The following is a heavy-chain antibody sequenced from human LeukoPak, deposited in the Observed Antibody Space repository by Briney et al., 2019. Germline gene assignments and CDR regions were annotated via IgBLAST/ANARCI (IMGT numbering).Heavy chain of an antibody. CDR1: GFSFSTYA. J-gene: IGHJ3*02. CDR3: ARGGIITSYAFEI. D-gene: IGHD1-26*01. CDR2: IRTTSSYI. Sequence: GGSLRLSCAASGFSFSTYAISWVRQAPGKGLEWVSCIRTTSSYIFYADSVRGRFTISRDNAKNSLYLQMDGLRAEDTAVYYCARGGIITSYAFEIWGQGTMVTVSS. V-gene: IGHV3-21*01.